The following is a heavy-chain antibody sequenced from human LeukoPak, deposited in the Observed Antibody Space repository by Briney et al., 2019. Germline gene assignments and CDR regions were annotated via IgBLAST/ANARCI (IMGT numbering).Heavy chain of an antibody. Sequence: GGSLRLSCAASGFTVSSNYMSSVRQAPGKGLEWVSVIYSGGSTYYADSVKGRFTISRDNSKNTLYLQMNSLRAEDTAVYYCARERPIVGFDYWGQGTLVTVSS. V-gene: IGHV3-66*01. J-gene: IGHJ4*02. CDR3: ARERPIVGFDY. CDR1: GFTVSSNY. D-gene: IGHD3-22*01. CDR2: IYSGGST.